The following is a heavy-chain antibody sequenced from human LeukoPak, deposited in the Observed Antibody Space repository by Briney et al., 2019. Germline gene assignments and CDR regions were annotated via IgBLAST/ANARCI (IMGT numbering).Heavy chain of an antibody. V-gene: IGHV4-4*07. Sequence: SQTLSLTCTVSGGSISSYYWSWIRQPAGKGLEWIGRIYTSGSTNYNPSLKSRVTMSIGTSKNQFSLKPSSVPAADTAVYYCARVPYSSGWYDYWGQGTLVTVSS. CDR1: GGSISSYY. CDR3: ARVPYSSGWYDY. D-gene: IGHD6-19*01. CDR2: IYTSGST. J-gene: IGHJ4*02.